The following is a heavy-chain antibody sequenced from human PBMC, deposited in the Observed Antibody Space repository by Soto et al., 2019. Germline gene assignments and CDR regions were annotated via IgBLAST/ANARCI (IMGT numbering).Heavy chain of an antibody. V-gene: IGHV1-69*13. D-gene: IGHD2-21*02. J-gene: IGHJ1*01. CDR2: IIPILGTA. CDR3: ASCGGCDCESELVEYFQH. CDR1: GDPFGSYA. Sequence: SVTLYWEASGDPFGSYARSWVRQAPGQGLEWMGGIIPILGTANCAHKFQGIVTITADESTSTAYMELSSLRSEDTAVYYCASCGGCDCESELVEYFQHGGQGTLVTVSS.